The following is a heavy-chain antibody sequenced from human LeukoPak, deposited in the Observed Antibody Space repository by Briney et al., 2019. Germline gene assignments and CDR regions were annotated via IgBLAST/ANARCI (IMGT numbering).Heavy chain of an antibody. CDR3: ARVTVPGAIAY. CDR1: GYTFTGHY. Sequence: ASVKVSCKTSGYTFTGHYMHWVRQAPGQGLEWMGWINPNSGDTNNAQKFQGRVTMTRDTSISTAFMELNRLRSDDTAVYYCARVTVPGAIAYWGQGTLVTVSS. CDR2: INPNSGDT. V-gene: IGHV1-2*02. D-gene: IGHD6-19*01. J-gene: IGHJ4*02.